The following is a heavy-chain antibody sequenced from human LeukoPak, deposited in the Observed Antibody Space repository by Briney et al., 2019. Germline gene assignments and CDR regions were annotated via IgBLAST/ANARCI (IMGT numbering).Heavy chain of an antibody. CDR3: ARGEALRQNYGMDV. J-gene: IGHJ6*02. Sequence: PSETLSLTCTVSGGSIYGYYWSWIRQPPGKGLEWIGGIYFSGSPNYNPSLKSRVTISVATSKNQFSLQLSSVTAADTAVYYCARGEALRQNYGMDVWGQGTTVTVSS. CDR2: IYFSGSP. CDR1: GGSIYGYY. V-gene: IGHV4-59*01. D-gene: IGHD2/OR15-2a*01.